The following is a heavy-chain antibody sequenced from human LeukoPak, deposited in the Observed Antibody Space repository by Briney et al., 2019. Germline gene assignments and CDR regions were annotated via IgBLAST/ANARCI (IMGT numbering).Heavy chain of an antibody. CDR1: GGSISSSSYY. J-gene: IGHJ4*02. CDR2: IYYSGST. D-gene: IGHD3-22*01. V-gene: IGHV4-61*05. CDR3: ARLSSGLRY. Sequence: SETLSLTCTVSGGSISSSSYYWGWIRQPPGKGLEWIGYIYYSGSTNYNPSLKSRVTISVDTSKNQFSLKLSSVTAADTAVYYCARLSSGLRYWGQGTLVTVSS.